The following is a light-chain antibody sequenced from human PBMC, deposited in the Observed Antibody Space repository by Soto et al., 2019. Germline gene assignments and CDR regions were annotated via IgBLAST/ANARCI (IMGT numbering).Light chain of an antibody. V-gene: IGKV1-39*01. CDR1: QSISNY. Sequence: DIQMTQSPSSLSASVGDRVTITCRASQSISNYLIWYQQKPGTAPQLLIYFASSLHTGVPSRFSGSGSGTDFTLTITSLQPEDFATYFCQQSYSAPITFGQGTRLEIK. CDR3: QQSYSAPIT. J-gene: IGKJ5*01. CDR2: FAS.